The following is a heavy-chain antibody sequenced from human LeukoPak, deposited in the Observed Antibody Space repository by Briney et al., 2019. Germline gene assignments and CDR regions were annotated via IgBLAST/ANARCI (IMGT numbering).Heavy chain of an antibody. CDR2: MSYDGSDK. Sequence: PGGSLRLSCAAAGFTFSNYGLHWVRQAPGKGLVWGAGMSYDGSDKYYANSVKGRFTISRDNSKNPLYLQMNSLRAEDTAIYYRAKDSGYYDSGSYYDFDFWGQGTLVTVSS. CDR3: AKDSGYYDSGSYYDFDF. J-gene: IGHJ4*02. D-gene: IGHD3-10*01. V-gene: IGHV3-30*18. CDR1: GFTFSNYG.